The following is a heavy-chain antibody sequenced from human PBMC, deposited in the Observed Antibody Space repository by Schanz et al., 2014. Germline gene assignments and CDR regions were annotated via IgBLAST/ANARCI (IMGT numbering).Heavy chain of an antibody. CDR3: ARARYTGYDCSGY. V-gene: IGHV1-2*06. CDR1: GYTFTSYA. D-gene: IGHD5-12*01. Sequence: QVQLVQSGSELKKPGASVKVSCKASGYTFTSYAMNWVRQAPGQRLEWMGRINPNSGGTNYAQRFQGRVTLTSDTSISTAFMELSGLTSDDTATYFCARARYTGYDCSGYWGQGTLLIVSS. CDR2: INPNSGGT. J-gene: IGHJ4*02.